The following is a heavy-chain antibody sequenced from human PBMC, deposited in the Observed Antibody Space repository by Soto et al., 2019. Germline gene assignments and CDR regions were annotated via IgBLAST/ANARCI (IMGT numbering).Heavy chain of an antibody. CDR3: SRLSHFIVRGVYYYYYYMDV. J-gene: IGHJ6*03. CDR1: GGSFSGYY. V-gene: IGHV4-34*01. Sequence: SETLSLTCAVYGGSFSGYYWSWIRQPPGKRQELFGEINHCGSTNYNPSLKSRVTISVDTSKNQFFLKLSSVTAADTAVYYFSRLSHFIVRGVYYYYYYMDVRGKGTTVTVSS. D-gene: IGHD3-10*01. CDR2: INHCGST.